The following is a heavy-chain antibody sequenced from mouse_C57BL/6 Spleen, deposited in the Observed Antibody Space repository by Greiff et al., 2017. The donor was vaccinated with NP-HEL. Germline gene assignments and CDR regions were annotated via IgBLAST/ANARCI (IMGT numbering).Heavy chain of an antibody. J-gene: IGHJ3*01. CDR3: VSRSTMVTSSFAY. CDR2: IRSKSNNYAT. CDR1: GFSFNTYA. D-gene: IGHD2-2*01. V-gene: IGHV10-1*01. Sequence: EVKLVESGGGLVQPKGSLKLSCAASGFSFNTYAMNWVRQAPGKGLEWVARIRSKSNNYATYYADSVKDRFTISRDDSESMLYLQMNNLKTEDTAMYYCVSRSTMVTSSFAYWGQGTLVTVSA.